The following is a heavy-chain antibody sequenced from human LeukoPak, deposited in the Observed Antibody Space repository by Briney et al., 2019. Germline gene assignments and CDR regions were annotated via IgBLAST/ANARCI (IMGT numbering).Heavy chain of an antibody. CDR2: IYYSGST. CDR1: GGSISSYY. Sequence: PSETLSLTCTVSGGSISSYYWSWIRQPPGKGLEWIGYIYYSGSTNYNPSLKSRVTISVDTSKNQFSLKLSSVTAADTAVYYCARTITGTTRIDYWGQGTLVTVSS. J-gene: IGHJ4*02. CDR3: ARTITGTTRIDY. V-gene: IGHV4-59*01. D-gene: IGHD1-20*01.